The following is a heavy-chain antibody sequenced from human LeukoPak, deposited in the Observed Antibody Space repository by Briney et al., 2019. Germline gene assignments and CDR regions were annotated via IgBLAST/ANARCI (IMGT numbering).Heavy chain of an antibody. CDR1: GFTFSSYG. J-gene: IGHJ4*02. V-gene: IGHV3-33*06. Sequence: PGGSLRLSCAASGFTFSSYGMHWVRQAPGKGLEWVALIWYDGSNKYYTDSVKGRFTISRDNSKNTLYLQMNSLRVEDTAVYYCAKSSCSGGTCYRFDYWGQGTLVTVSS. CDR3: AKSSCSGGTCYRFDY. CDR2: IWYDGSNK. D-gene: IGHD2-15*01.